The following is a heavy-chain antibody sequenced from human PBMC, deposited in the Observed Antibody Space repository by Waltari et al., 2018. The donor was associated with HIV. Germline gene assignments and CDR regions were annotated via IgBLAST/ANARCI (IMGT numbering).Heavy chain of an antibody. J-gene: IGHJ4*02. CDR1: EFVFNGYW. V-gene: IGHV3-7*01. D-gene: IGHD4-17*01. Sequence: EVQLVESGGYLVQPGGSLTLSCTTSEFVFNGYWMSWVRQAPGEGGEWVANRKGDGSQKFYGDSVKGRFTISRDNAENSLYLQMNSLRADDTAVYYCARSGYWEVTRGEYFDSWGQGTLVTVSS. CDR2: RKGDGSQK. CDR3: ARSGYWEVTRGEYFDS.